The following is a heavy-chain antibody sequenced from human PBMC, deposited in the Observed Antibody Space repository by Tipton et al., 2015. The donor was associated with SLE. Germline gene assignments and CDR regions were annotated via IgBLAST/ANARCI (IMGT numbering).Heavy chain of an antibody. CDR1: GGSISSADYY. CDR2: IYYTMSA. V-gene: IGHV4-31*03. J-gene: IGHJ4*02. CDR3: ARVPRTFYYDYSGHFDY. Sequence: TLSLTCTVSGGSISSADYYWSWIRQHPGKGLEWIGYIYYTMSAYYNPSLKSRVIISVDTSKNHFSLKLSSVTAADKAVYYCARVPRTFYYDYSGHFDYWGPGTLVTVSS. D-gene: IGHD3-22*01.